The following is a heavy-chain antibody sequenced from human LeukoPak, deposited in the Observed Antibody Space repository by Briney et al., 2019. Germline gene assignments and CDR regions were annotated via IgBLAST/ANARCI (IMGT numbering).Heavy chain of an antibody. Sequence: SVKVSCKASGGTFSSYAISWVRQAPGQGLEWMGGIIPIFGTANYAQKFQGRVTITADESTSTAYMELSSLRSEDTAVYYCASRHSPRYCSSTSCSGSWFDPWGQGTLVTVSS. CDR2: IIPIFGTA. CDR1: GGTFSSYA. J-gene: IGHJ5*02. D-gene: IGHD2-2*01. CDR3: ASRHSPRYCSSTSCSGSWFDP. V-gene: IGHV1-69*01.